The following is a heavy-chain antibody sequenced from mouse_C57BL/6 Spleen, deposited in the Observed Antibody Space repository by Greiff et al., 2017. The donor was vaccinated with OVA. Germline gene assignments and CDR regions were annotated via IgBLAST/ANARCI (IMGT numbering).Heavy chain of an antibody. V-gene: IGHV1-55*01. J-gene: IGHJ3*01. CDR1: GYTFTSYW. CDR2: LYPGSGST. CDR3: ARETVVAPGLFAY. D-gene: IGHD1-1*01. Sequence: QVQLQQPGAELVKPGASVKMSCKASGYTFTSYWITWVKQRPGQGLGWIGDLYPGSGSTNSNEKFKSKATLTVDTSSSTAYMQLSSLTSEDSAVYYCARETVVAPGLFAYWGQGTLVTVSA.